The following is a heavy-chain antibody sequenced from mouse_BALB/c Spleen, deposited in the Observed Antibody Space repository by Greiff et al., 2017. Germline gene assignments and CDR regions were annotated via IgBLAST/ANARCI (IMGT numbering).Heavy chain of an antibody. Sequence: EVKLVESGPGLVKPSQSLSLTCTVTGYSITSDYAWNWIRQFPGNKLEWMGYISYSGSTSYNPSLKSRISITRDTSKNQFFLQLNSVTTEDTATYYCARGANWDRFAYWGQGTLVTVSA. D-gene: IGHD4-1*01. CDR1: GYSITSDYA. CDR3: ARGANWDRFAY. CDR2: ISYSGST. J-gene: IGHJ3*01. V-gene: IGHV3-2*02.